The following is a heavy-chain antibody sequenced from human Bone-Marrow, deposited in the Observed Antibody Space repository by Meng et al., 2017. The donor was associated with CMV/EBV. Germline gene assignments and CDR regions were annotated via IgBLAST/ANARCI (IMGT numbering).Heavy chain of an antibody. CDR3: TRRVWDFGYYYGMDV. J-gene: IGHJ6*02. V-gene: IGHV3-73*01. CDR1: GFTFSGSA. Sequence: GESLKISWAASGFTFSGSAMHWVRQASGKGLEWVGRIRSKANSYATAYAASVKGRFTISRDDSKNTAYLQMNSLKTEDTAVYYCTRRVWDFGYYYGMDVWGQGTTVTVSS. D-gene: IGHD1-26*01. CDR2: IRSKANSYAT.